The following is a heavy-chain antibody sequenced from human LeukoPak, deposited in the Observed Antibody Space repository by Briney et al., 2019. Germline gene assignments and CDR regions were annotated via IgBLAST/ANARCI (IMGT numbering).Heavy chain of an antibody. J-gene: IGHJ4*02. V-gene: IGHV4-59*01. D-gene: IGHD3-10*01. CDR1: GGSISIYY. Sequence: AETLSLTCTVSGGSISIYYWSWIRQPPGKGLEWIGYIYNSGNTNYNPSFKSRVTISEDTPKNQFSLKLSSVTAADTAVYYCVRDRELNYWGQGTLVTVSS. CDR2: IYNSGNT. CDR3: VRDRELNY.